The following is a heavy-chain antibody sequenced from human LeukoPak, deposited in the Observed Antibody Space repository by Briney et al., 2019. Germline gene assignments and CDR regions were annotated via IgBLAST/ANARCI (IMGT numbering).Heavy chain of an antibody. D-gene: IGHD3-22*01. CDR3: AKDDYYDSSGPHN. V-gene: IGHV3-23*01. CDR1: GFTFSSYA. CDR2: ISGSGGST. J-gene: IGHJ4*02. Sequence: GGSLRLSCAASGFTFSSYAMSWVRQAPGKGLEWVSAISGSGGSTYYADSVKGRFTISRGNSKNTLYLQMNSLRAEDTAVYYCAKDDYYDSSGPHNWGQGTLVTVSS.